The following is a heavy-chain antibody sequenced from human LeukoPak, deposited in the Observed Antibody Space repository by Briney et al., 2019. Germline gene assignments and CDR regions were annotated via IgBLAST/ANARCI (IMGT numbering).Heavy chain of an antibody. CDR3: TSNYRKPYYYYYYMDV. CDR1: GFTFSDYY. CDR2: ISSSGSTI. V-gene: IGHV3-11*04. D-gene: IGHD1-14*01. J-gene: IGHJ6*03. Sequence: GGSLRLSCAASGFTFSDYYMSWIRQAPGKGLEWVSYISSSGSTIYYADSVKGRFTISRDNAKNSLYLQMNSLRAEDTAVYYCTSNYRKPYYYYYYMDVWGKGTTVTVSS.